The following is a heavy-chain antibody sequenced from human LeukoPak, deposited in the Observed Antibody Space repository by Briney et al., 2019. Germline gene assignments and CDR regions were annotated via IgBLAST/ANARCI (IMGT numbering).Heavy chain of an antibody. CDR1: GFTFSSYA. J-gene: IGHJ4*02. Sequence: PGGSLRLSCSASGFTFSSYAMHWVRQAPGKGLEYVSAISSNGGSTYYADSVKGRFTISRDNSKNTLYLQMSSLRAEDTAVCYCVILPDYGGNPPNDYWGQGTLVTVSS. V-gene: IGHV3-64D*09. CDR3: VILPDYGGNPPNDY. CDR2: ISSNGGST. D-gene: IGHD4-23*01.